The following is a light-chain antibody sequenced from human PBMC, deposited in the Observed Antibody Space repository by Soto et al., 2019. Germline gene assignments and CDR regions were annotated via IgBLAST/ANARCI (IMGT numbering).Light chain of an antibody. Sequence: QSALTQPASASGSPGQSITISCTGTSSDVGNYKYVSWYQQHPGKAPKLMIYEVSNRPSGVSNRFSGSKSGNTASLTISGLQAEDETDYYCFSYTSSGTYVFGNGTKVTVL. V-gene: IGLV2-14*01. CDR2: EVS. CDR1: SSDVGNYKY. CDR3: FSYTSSGTYV. J-gene: IGLJ1*01.